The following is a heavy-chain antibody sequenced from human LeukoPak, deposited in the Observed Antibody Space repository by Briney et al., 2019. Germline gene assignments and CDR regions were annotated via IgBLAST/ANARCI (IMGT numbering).Heavy chain of an antibody. CDR3: AKDSIAVAGISLGFDY. CDR2: ISSSGSTI. CDR1: GFTFSSYE. V-gene: IGHV3-48*03. D-gene: IGHD6-19*01. J-gene: IGHJ4*02. Sequence: GGSLRLSCAASGFTFSSYEMNWVRQAPGKGLEWVSYISSSGSTIYYADSVKGRFTISRDNAKNSLYLQMNSLRAEDTAVYYCAKDSIAVAGISLGFDYWGQGTLVTVSS.